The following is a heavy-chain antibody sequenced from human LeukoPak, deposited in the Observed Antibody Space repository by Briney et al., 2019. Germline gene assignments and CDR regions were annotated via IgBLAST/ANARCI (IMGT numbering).Heavy chain of an antibody. CDR2: IFYSGST. CDR1: GGSISTYY. V-gene: IGHV4-59*12. D-gene: IGHD5-18*01. CDR3: ARGLSGLWGYYFDY. Sequence: PSETLSLTCTVSGGSISTYYWSWIRQPPGKGLEWIGYIFYSGSTNYNPSLKSRVTISVDTSKNQFSLKLSSVTAADTAVYYCARGLSGLWGYYFDYWGQGTLVTVSS. J-gene: IGHJ4*02.